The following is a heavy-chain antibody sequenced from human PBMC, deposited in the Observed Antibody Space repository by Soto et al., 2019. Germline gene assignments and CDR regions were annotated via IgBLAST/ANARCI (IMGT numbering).Heavy chain of an antibody. CDR1: GGSISSGGYY. Sequence: SETLSLTCTVSGGSISSGGYYWSWIRQHPGKGLEWIGYTYYSGSTYYNPSLKSRVTISLDTSKNQFSLKLSSVTAADTAMYYCARLSSGERLNFDYWGQGTLVTVSS. D-gene: IGHD3-10*02. CDR2: TYYSGST. V-gene: IGHV4-31*03. CDR3: ARLSSGERLNFDY. J-gene: IGHJ4*02.